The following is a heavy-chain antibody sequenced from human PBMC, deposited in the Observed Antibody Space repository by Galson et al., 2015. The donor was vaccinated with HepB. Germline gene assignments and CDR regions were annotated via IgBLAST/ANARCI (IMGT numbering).Heavy chain of an antibody. V-gene: IGHV3-30*18. CDR1: GFTFSSYG. CDR3: AKESQPYDFWSGYYIGYYYYMDV. CDR2: ISYDGSNK. D-gene: IGHD3-3*01. Sequence: LRLSCAASGFTFSSYGMHWVRQAPGKGLEWVAVISYDGSNKYYADSVKGRFTISRDNSKNTLYLQMNSLRAEDTAVYYCAKESQPYDFWSGYYIGYYYYMDVWGKGTTVTVSS. J-gene: IGHJ6*03.